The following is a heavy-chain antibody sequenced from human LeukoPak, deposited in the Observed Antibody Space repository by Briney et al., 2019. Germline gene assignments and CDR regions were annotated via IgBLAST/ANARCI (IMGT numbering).Heavy chain of an antibody. CDR1: GGSISSYY. CDR2: IYYSGST. V-gene: IGHV4-59*01. Sequence: SETLSLTCTVSGGSISSYYWSWIRQPPGKGLEWIGYIYYSGSTIYNPSLKSRVTISVDTSKNQFSLKLSSVTAADTAVYYCARGNYDFWSGYELSNFDYWGQGTLVTVSS. CDR3: ARGNYDFWSGYELSNFDY. J-gene: IGHJ4*02. D-gene: IGHD3-3*01.